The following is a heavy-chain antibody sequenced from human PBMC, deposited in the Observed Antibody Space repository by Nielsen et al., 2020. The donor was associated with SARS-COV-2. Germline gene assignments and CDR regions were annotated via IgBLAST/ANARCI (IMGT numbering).Heavy chain of an antibody. CDR1: GFSLSTSGMC. CDR3: ARMESHYSRVGYYGMTS. J-gene: IGHJ6*02. CDR2: IDWDDDK. Sequence: SGPTLVKPTQTLTLTCTFSGFSLSTSGMCVSWIRQPPGKALEWLARIDWDDDKYYSTSLKTRLTISKDTSKNQVVLTMTNMDPVDTATYYCARMESHYSRVGYYGMTSGAKGPRSPSP. V-gene: IGHV2-70*11. D-gene: IGHD3-10*01.